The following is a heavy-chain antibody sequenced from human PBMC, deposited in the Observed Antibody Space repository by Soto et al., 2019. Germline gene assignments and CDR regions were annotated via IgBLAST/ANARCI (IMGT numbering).Heavy chain of an antibody. D-gene: IGHD2-21*02. CDR1: GGSISRYY. Sequence: PSETLSLTCTVSGGSISRYYWSWIRQPPGKGLEWIGYMYNTGSTVYNPSFKSRVTISVDTSKNQFSLKLNSVTAADTAVYYCARDTPYCGGDCYGFDIWGQGTMVTVSS. CDR2: MYNTGST. J-gene: IGHJ3*02. V-gene: IGHV4-59*01. CDR3: ARDTPYCGGDCYGFDI.